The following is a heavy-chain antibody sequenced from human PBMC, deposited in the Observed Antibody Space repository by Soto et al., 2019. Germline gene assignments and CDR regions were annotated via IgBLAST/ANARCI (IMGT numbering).Heavy chain of an antibody. Sequence: EVHLLESGGGLVQPGGSLRLSCTAPGFSFSTSVMTWVRQAPGQGLEWVASISENGGSRGGTYYADSVKGRVTISRDNSNNTLYLQLDSLRGADTAVYFCASAKAVVIAALGIWGQGTMVTVSS. V-gene: IGHV3-23*01. CDR3: ASAKAVVIAALGI. J-gene: IGHJ3*02. D-gene: IGHD2-21*01. CDR2: ISENGGSRGGT. CDR1: GFSFSTSV.